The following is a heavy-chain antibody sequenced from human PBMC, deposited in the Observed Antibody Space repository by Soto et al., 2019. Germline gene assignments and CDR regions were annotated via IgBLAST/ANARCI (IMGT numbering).Heavy chain of an antibody. D-gene: IGHD3-10*01. J-gene: IGHJ4*02. CDR2: IYYSGNT. Sequence: QLQLQESGPGLVKPSETLSLTCTVSAGSISSTTYYWGWIRQPPGKGLEWIGSIYYSGNTYSNPSLKSRVTMSVDRSRNQFSLKLTSVTAADTAVYYCALPGYGSGSYLLWGLGTMVTVSS. CDR1: AGSISSTTYY. V-gene: IGHV4-39*01. CDR3: ALPGYGSGSYLL.